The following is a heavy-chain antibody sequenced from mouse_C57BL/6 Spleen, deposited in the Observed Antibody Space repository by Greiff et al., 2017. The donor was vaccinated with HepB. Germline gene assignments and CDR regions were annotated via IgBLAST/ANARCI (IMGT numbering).Heavy chain of an antibody. J-gene: IGHJ4*01. CDR2: IWWDDDK. D-gene: IGHD1-1*01. V-gene: IGHV8-8*01. Sequence: QVTLKVSGPGILQPSQTLSLTCSFSGFSLSTFGMGVGWIRQPSGKGLEWLAHIWWDDDKYYNPALKSRLTISKDTSKNQVFLKIANVDTADTATYYCARIEWNYDYGRARDAMDYWGQGTSVTVSS. CDR1: GFSLSTFGMG. CDR3: ARIEWNYDYGRARDAMDY.